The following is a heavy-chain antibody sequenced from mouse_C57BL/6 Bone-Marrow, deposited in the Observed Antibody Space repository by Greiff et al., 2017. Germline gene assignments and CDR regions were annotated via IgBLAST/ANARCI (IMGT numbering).Heavy chain of an antibody. CDR1: GYTFTSYW. D-gene: IGHD2-2*01. V-gene: IGHV1-52*01. Sequence: VQLQQPGAELVRPGSSVKLSCKASGYTFTSYWMHWVKQRPIQGLEWIGNIDPSDSETHYNQKFKDKATLTVDKSSSTAYMQLSSLTSEDSAVYYCARLWLRRRGYWYFDVWGTGTTVTVSS. CDR3: ARLWLRRRGYWYFDV. CDR2: IDPSDSET. J-gene: IGHJ1*03.